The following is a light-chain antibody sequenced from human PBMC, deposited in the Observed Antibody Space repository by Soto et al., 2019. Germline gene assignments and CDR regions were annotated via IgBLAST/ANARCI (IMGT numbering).Light chain of an antibody. V-gene: IGKV1-39*01. J-gene: IGKJ1*01. CDR2: AAS. CDR1: QSISTY. Sequence: DIQVTQSPSTLSASVGDRVTITCRASQSISTYLNWYQQKLGKAPTLLIYAASSLQSGVPSRFRGGGSGTDFTLTISSLQPADFATYFCQQCYGSPRTFGQGTKVEI. CDR3: QQCYGSPRT.